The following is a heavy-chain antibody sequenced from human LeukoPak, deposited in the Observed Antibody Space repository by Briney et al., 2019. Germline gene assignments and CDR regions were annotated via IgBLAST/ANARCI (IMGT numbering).Heavy chain of an antibody. J-gene: IGHJ4*02. V-gene: IGHV3-43*02. CDR3: AKCLRGRWADY. CDR1: GFTFDDYA. D-gene: IGHD5-12*01. Sequence: SGGSLRLSCAASGFTFDDYAMHWVRQAPGKGLEWVSLISGDGGTTYYADSVKGRFTISRDNTKNSLYLQMNSLRTEDTALYCWAKCLRGRWADYWGQGNLVTVPS. CDR2: ISGDGGTT.